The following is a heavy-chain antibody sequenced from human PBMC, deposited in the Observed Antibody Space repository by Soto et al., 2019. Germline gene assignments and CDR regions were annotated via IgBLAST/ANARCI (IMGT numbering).Heavy chain of an antibody. D-gene: IGHD2-15*01. CDR2: ISGSGGST. Sequence: PGGSQRLSCAASGFTFSSYAMSWVRQAPGKGLEWVSAISGSGGSTYYADSVKGRFTISRDNSKNTLYLQMNSLRAEDTAVYYCAKARDIVVVVAATYYYYGMDVWGQGTTVTVSS. J-gene: IGHJ6*02. CDR1: GFTFSSYA. CDR3: AKARDIVVVVAATYYYYGMDV. V-gene: IGHV3-23*01.